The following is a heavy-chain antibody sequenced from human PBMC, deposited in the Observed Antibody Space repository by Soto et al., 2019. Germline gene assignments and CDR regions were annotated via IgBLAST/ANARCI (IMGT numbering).Heavy chain of an antibody. CDR2: IIPIFGTA. J-gene: IGHJ4*02. CDR1: VGTFSSYA. Sequence: QVQLVQSGAEVKKPGASVKVSCKASVGTFSSYAISWVRQAPGQGLEWMGGIIPIFGTANYAQKFQGRVTITADESTSTAYMELSSLRSEDTAVYYCAREGASGSHIGYWGQGTLVTVSS. V-gene: IGHV1-69*01. CDR3: AREGASGSHIGY. D-gene: IGHD3-22*01.